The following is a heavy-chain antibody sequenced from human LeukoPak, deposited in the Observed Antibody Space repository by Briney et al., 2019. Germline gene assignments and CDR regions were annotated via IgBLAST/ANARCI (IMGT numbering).Heavy chain of an antibody. Sequence: GGSLRLSCAASGFTLSDYEMNWIRQSPGKGLEWVAYISSSGRSTYYADSVKGRFTISRDNTKNSLCLRMDSLRAEDTAVYYCARDPDCSGGRCSERGLDYWGQGTLVTVSS. D-gene: IGHD2-15*01. J-gene: IGHJ4*02. CDR3: ARDPDCSGGRCSERGLDY. V-gene: IGHV3-48*03. CDR1: GFTLSDYE. CDR2: ISSSGRST.